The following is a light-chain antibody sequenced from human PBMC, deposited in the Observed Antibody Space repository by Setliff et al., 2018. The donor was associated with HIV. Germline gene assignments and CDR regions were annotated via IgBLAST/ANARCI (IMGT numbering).Light chain of an antibody. Sequence: QSALAQPASVSGSPGQSITISCTGSSSDVGNYDLVSWYQQHPGKAPKLMIYEVSERPSGVSNRFSGSKSGNTASLTISGLQAEDEADYYCCSYARSSPPLLVFGGGTKATVL. CDR3: CSYARSSPPLLV. J-gene: IGLJ3*02. CDR1: SSDVGNYDL. V-gene: IGLV2-23*02. CDR2: EVS.